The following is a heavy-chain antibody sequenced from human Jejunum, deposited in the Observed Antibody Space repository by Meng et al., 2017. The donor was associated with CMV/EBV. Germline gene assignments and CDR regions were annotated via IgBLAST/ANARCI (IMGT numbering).Heavy chain of an antibody. J-gene: IGHJ4*02. CDR2: ISAYNGNT. CDR1: GFLFTSYA. V-gene: IGHV1-18*01. CDR3: ARFYCSSTSCPHVLFDY. D-gene: IGHD2-2*01. Sequence: GSGGKKPGASVKVLCEASGFLFTSYAIRWVRQAPGQGLQYMGWISAYNGNTNYAQELQGRVTMTTDTSTSKAYMELRSLRFDDTAVYYCARFYCSSTSCPHVLFDYWGQGTLVTVSS.